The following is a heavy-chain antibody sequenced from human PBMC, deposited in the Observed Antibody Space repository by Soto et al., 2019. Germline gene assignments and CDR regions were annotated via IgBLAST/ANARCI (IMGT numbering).Heavy chain of an antibody. J-gene: IGHJ4*02. Sequence: ASVKVSCKASGFTFTSSAFQWVRQARGQRLEWIGWIAVGSGYTNYAQRFQDRVTLTRDMSTATTYMELSRLTSEDTAIYYCAADATAWQQMVPSDYWGQGTLATVSS. CDR2: IAVGSGYT. CDR3: AADATAWQQMVPSDY. V-gene: IGHV1-58*01. D-gene: IGHD2-8*01. CDR1: GFTFTSSA.